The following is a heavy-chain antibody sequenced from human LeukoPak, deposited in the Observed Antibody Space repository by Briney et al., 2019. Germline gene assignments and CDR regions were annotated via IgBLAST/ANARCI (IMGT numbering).Heavy chain of an antibody. J-gene: IGHJ5*02. Sequence: GGSLRLSCAASGFTFSTYCMHWVRQAPGKGPMWVSRICPDGTVTNYADSVKARFIISRDNARNTVYLQMDSLRVEDTALYFCARDNSPSDGYILFDDWGQGTLVTVSS. CDR3: ARDNSPSDGYILFDD. CDR2: ICPDGTVT. CDR1: GFTFSTYC. V-gene: IGHV3-74*01. D-gene: IGHD5-24*01.